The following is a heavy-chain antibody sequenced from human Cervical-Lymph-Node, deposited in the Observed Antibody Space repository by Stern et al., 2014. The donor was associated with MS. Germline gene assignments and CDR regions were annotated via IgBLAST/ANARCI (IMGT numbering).Heavy chain of an antibody. D-gene: IGHD3-3*01. CDR3: ARDGSTMYKDFWSGFYSMDV. J-gene: IGHJ6*02. V-gene: IGHV3-33*01. CDR2: IWNDGSDK. Sequence: VHLVESGAGVVQPGGSLRLSCTPSGFTFSSHGMHWVRQAPGTGLEWVGFIWNDGSDKYYADSVKGRFPISRDNSENTLYLQMTSLRADDTAVYYCARDGSTMYKDFWSGFYSMDVWGQGTTVTVSS. CDR1: GFTFSSHG.